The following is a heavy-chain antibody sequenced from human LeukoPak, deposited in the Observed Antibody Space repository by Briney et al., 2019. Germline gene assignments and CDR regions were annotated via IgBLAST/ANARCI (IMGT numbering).Heavy chain of an antibody. CDR1: GGSISSGSYY. D-gene: IGHD3-22*01. Sequence: PSQTLSLTCTVSGGSISSGSYYWSWIRQPAGKGLEWIGRIYTSGSTNYNPSLKSRVTISVDTSKNQFSLKLSSVTAADTAVYYCARRYYDSSGFGGDYWGQGTLVTVSS. J-gene: IGHJ4*02. CDR3: ARRYYDSSGFGGDY. CDR2: IYTSGST. V-gene: IGHV4-61*02.